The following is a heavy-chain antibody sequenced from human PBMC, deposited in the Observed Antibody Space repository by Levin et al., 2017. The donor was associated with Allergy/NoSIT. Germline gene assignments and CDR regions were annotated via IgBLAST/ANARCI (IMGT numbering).Heavy chain of an antibody. CDR1: GYSFTGYH. J-gene: IGHJ4*02. CDR2: INPNSGGT. CDR3: ASALGYCSGGNCPRGY. D-gene: IGHD2-15*01. V-gene: IGHV1-2*06. Sequence: ASVKVSCKASGYSFTGYHINWVRQAPGQGLEWMGRINPNSGGTNYAQKFQGRVTMTRDTSISTAYMELSRLTSDDTAVYYCASALGYCSGGNCPRGYWGQGSLVTVSS.